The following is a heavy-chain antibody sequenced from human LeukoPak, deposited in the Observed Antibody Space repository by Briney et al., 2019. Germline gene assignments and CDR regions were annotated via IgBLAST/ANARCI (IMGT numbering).Heavy chain of an antibody. CDR3: AKEANWGLGRGGYYYYGMDD. J-gene: IGHJ6*02. CDR2: ISWNSGSI. V-gene: IGHV3-9*01. D-gene: IGHD7-27*01. Sequence: GGSLRLSCAASGFTFSSYAMSWVRQAPGKGLEWVSGISWNSGSIGYADSVKGRFTISRDNAKNSLYLQMNSLRAEDTALYYCAKEANWGLGRGGYYYYGMDDWGQGTTVTVSS. CDR1: GFTFSSYA.